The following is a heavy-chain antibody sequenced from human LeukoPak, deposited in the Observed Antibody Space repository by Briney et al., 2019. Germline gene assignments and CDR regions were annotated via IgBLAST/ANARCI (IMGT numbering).Heavy chain of an antibody. CDR2: IYSDGST. V-gene: IGHV3-53*01. J-gene: IGHJ1*01. CDR1: GFTVSSNY. CDR3: ARDVYCSGGSCYQH. Sequence: GGSLRPSCAASGFTVSSNYMSWVRQAPGKGLEWVSVIYSDGSTYYADSVKGRFTISRDNSKNTLYLQMNSLRAEDTAVYYCARDVYCSGGSCYQHWGQGTLVTVSS. D-gene: IGHD2-15*01.